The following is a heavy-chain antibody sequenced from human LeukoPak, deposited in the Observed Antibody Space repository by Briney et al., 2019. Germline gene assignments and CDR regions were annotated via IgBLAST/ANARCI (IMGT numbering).Heavy chain of an antibody. D-gene: IGHD4/OR15-4a*01. J-gene: IGHJ4*02. CDR1: GFAFSNYA. V-gene: IGHV3-66*01. CDR2: LYSGGAT. CDR3: TRDSANYHFAY. Sequence: PGGSLRLSCLASGFAFSNYAMSWVRQAPGKGLEWVSVLYSGGATYYADSVKGRFTISRDNSKNIVFLQMNDLRTEDTAFYYCTRDSANYHFAYWGQGALVTVSS.